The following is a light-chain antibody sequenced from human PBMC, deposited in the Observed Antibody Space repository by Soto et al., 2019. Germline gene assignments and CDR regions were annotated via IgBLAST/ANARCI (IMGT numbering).Light chain of an antibody. CDR2: DAS. CDR1: QSISSW. CDR3: LQDINYPWT. J-gene: IGKJ1*01. V-gene: IGKV1-5*01. Sequence: DIQMTQSPSPLSASVGDRVTITCRASQSISSWLAWYQQKPGKAPKIMIYDASNLQSGVPPRFSGSGSGTDFTLAISSLQPEDAATYYCLQDINYPWTLGQGTKVDI.